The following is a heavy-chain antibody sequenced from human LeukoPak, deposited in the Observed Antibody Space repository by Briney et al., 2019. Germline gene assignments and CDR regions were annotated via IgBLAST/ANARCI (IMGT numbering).Heavy chain of an antibody. CDR3: ARGEDIVLMVYDASAHWFDP. CDR2: INPNSGGT. J-gene: IGHJ5*02. CDR1: GGTFSSYA. V-gene: IGHV1-2*02. D-gene: IGHD2-8*01. Sequence: ASVTVSCKASGGTFSSYAISWVRQAPGQGLEWMGWINPNSGGTNYAQKFQGRVTMTRDTSISTAYMELSRLRSDDTAVYYCARGEDIVLMVYDASAHWFDPWGQGTLVTVSS.